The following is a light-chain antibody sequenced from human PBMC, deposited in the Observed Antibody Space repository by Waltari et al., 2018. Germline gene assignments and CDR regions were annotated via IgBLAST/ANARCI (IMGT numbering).Light chain of an antibody. CDR3: SSYTTSSTLV. V-gene: IGLV2-14*03. CDR2: DVA. CDR1: TIAFVASNF. J-gene: IGLJ3*02. Sequence: QSALTHPASLSGSPGRPITISSPGSTIAFVASNFLSWYQQHPGKAPKVVIYDVANRPSGVSDRFSASKSDNTASLTISGLQAEDEADYYCSSYTTSSTLVFGGGTKLTVL.